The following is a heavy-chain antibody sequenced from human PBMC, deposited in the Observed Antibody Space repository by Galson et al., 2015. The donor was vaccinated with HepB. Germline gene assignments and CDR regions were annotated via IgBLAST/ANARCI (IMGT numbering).Heavy chain of an antibody. V-gene: IGHV3-48*01. Sequence: SLRLSCAASGFTFSSYAMSWVRQAPGKGLEWVSYISSGTTTIYYADSVKGRFTISRDNAKNSLYLQMDSLRAEDTAVYYCARDPQTYYYDSSGYYDAFDLWGQGTMVTVSS. CDR2: ISSGTTTI. D-gene: IGHD3-22*01. J-gene: IGHJ3*01. CDR1: GFTFSSYA. CDR3: ARDPQTYYYDSSGYYDAFDL.